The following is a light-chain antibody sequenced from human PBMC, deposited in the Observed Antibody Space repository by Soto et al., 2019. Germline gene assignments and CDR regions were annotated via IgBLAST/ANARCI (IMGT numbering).Light chain of an antibody. J-gene: IGKJ1*01. V-gene: IGKV3-20*01. CDR2: GAS. Sequence: EIVLTQSPATLSLSPGERATLSCRASQSVTSSCLAWYQRKPGQAPRLLIYGASSRATGIPDRFSGSGSGTDFTLTISRLEPEDFAVYYCQQYGSSPWTFGQGTKV. CDR3: QQYGSSPWT. CDR1: QSVTSSC.